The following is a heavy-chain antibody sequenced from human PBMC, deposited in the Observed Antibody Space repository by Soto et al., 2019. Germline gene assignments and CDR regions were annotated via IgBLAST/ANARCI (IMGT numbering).Heavy chain of an antibody. J-gene: IGHJ5*02. D-gene: IGHD6-13*01. V-gene: IGHV3-23*01. CDR1: GFTFSSYA. CDR2: ISGSGAST. Sequence: EVQLLESGGGLVQPGGSLRLSCAASGFTFSSYAMSWVRQAPGKGLEWVSAISGSGASTYYADSVKGRFAISRDNSKNTLYLQMDSLRAEDTAVYYCAKVMSTSWRTNNWFDPWGQVSLVTVSS. CDR3: AKVMSTSWRTNNWFDP.